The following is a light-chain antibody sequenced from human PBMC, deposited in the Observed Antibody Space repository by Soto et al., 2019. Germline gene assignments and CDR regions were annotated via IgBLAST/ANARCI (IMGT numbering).Light chain of an antibody. CDR3: QSYDSSLYV. CDR1: SSNIGAGYD. J-gene: IGLJ1*01. CDR2: GNS. V-gene: IGLV1-40*01. Sequence: QSVLTQPPSVSGAPGQRVTISCTGSSSNIGAGYDVHWYQQLPGTAPKLLIYGNSNRPSGVPDRFSGSKSGTSAPLAITGLQAEDEADYYCQSYDSSLYVFGTGTKLTVL.